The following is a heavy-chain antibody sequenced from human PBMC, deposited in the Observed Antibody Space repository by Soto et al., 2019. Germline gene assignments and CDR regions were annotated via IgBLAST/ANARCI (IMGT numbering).Heavy chain of an antibody. CDR2: ISGSGGST. CDR3: AKGGPEWLAPYDY. D-gene: IGHD6-19*01. J-gene: IGHJ4*02. CDR1: GFTFSSYA. Sequence: EVQLLESGGGLVQPGGSLRLSCAASGFTFSSYAMSWVRQAPGKGLEWVSAISGSGGSTYYADSVKGRFTISRDNSKNTRYLKMNSLRAEDTAVYYCAKGGPEWLAPYDYWGQGTLVTVSS. V-gene: IGHV3-23*01.